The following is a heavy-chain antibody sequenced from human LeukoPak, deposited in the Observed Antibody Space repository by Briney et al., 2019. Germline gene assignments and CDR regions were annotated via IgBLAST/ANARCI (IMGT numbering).Heavy chain of an antibody. J-gene: IGHJ4*02. Sequence: GGSLRLSCAASGFTFSSYGMHWVRQAPGKGLEWVAVIWYDGSNKYYADSVKGRFTISRDNSKNTLYLQMNSLRAEDTAVYYCARDAGYSYGYGTRFDYWGQGTLVTVSS. V-gene: IGHV3-33*01. CDR2: IWYDGSNK. CDR1: GFTFSSYG. CDR3: ARDAGYSYGYGTRFDY. D-gene: IGHD5-18*01.